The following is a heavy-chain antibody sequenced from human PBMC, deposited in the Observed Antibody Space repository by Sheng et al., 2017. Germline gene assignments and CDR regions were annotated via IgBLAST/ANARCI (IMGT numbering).Heavy chain of an antibody. CDR3: ATWGGSYPMYYFDY. D-gene: IGHD1-26*01. CDR2: ISSTSSYI. V-gene: IGHV3-21*01. Sequence: EVQLVESGGGLVKPGGSLRLSCAASGFTFSSYSMNWVRQAPGKGLEWVSSISSTSSYIYSADSVKGRFTISRDNAENSLSLQMDSLRAEDTAVYYCATWGGSYPMYYFDYWGQGTLVTVSS. CDR1: GFTFSSYS. J-gene: IGHJ4*02.